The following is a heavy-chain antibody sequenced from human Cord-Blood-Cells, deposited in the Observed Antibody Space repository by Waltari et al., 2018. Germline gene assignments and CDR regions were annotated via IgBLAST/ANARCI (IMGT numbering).Heavy chain of an antibody. CDR3: ARILREYDIVTTNWFDP. D-gene: IGHD3-9*01. J-gene: IGHJ5*02. CDR2: IYYSGST. V-gene: IGHV4-39*07. Sequence: QLQLQESGPGLVKPSETLSLTCTVSGGSISSSSYYWGWIRQPPGKGLEWIGSIYYSGSTYYNPSLKSRVTISVDTSKNQFSLKLSSVTAADTAVYYCARILREYDIVTTNWFDPWGQGTLVTVSS. CDR1: GGSISSSSYY.